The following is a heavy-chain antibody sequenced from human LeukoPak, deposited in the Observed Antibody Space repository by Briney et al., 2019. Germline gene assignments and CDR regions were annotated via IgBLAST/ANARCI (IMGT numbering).Heavy chain of an antibody. J-gene: IGHJ6*04. Sequence: GSSVKVSCKASGGTFSSYAIGWVRQAPGQGLEWMGGIIPIFGTANYAQKFQGRVTITADESTSTAYMELSSLRSEDTAVYYCARDSGYDSSYYYYGMDVWGKGTTVTVSS. CDR3: ARDSGYDSSYYYYGMDV. CDR1: GGTFSSYA. CDR2: IIPIFGTA. D-gene: IGHD5-12*01. V-gene: IGHV1-69*01.